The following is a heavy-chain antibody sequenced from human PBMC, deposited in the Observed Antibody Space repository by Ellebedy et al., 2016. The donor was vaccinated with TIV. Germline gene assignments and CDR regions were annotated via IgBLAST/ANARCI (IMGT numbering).Heavy chain of an antibody. Sequence: GESLKISXAVSGFIVSSHNMNWIRQAPGKGLEWISLIDAAGGTFYADSVKGRFDISRDNSRNTLLLQMNTLRAEDTAVYYCARVPSEARGYNWFSTWGQGTQVTVS. CDR2: IDAAGGT. J-gene: IGHJ5*02. V-gene: IGHV3-53*01. CDR1: GFIVSSHN. CDR3: ARVPSEARGYNWFST.